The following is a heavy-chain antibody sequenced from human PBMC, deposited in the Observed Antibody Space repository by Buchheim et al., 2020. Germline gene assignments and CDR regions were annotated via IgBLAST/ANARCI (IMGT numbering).Heavy chain of an antibody. V-gene: IGHV3-30*03. CDR1: GFNFPSYG. J-gene: IGHJ4*02. Sequence: VQLLQSGGGLVQPGGSLRLSCVASGFNFPSYGMNWVRQAPGKGLEWVAVISGNANTIFYLDSVKGRFTISRDNSKNTLYLQMNGLTTDDAAVYFCAREVGFKGSLDYWGQGT. CDR2: ISGNANTI. D-gene: IGHD3-10*01. CDR3: AREVGFKGSLDY.